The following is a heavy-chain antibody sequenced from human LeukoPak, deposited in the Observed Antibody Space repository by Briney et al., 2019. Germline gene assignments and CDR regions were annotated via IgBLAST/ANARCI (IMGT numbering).Heavy chain of an antibody. V-gene: IGHV3-30*18. CDR3: AKTHYYDSSGVPGDY. CDR2: ISHDGSNS. Sequence: GGSLRLSCAASGFTFSSYGMHWVRQAPGKGLEWVAVISHDGSNSYYADSVKGRFTISRDNSKNTLYLQMNSLRAEDTAVYYCAKTHYYDSSGVPGDYWGQGTLVTVSS. CDR1: GFTFSSYG. J-gene: IGHJ4*02. D-gene: IGHD3-22*01.